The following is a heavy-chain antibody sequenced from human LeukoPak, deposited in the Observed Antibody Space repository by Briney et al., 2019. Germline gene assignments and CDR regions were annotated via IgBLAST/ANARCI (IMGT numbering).Heavy chain of an antibody. CDR1: GFTFDDYG. J-gene: IGHJ4*02. D-gene: IGHD4-17*01. Sequence: GGSLRLSCATSGFTFDDYGMSWVRQAPGKGLEWVSYISSSGSTIYYADSVKGRFTISRDNAKNSLYLQMNSLRAEDTAVYYCARDDTVTDYWGQGTLVTVSS. CDR2: ISSSGSTI. CDR3: ARDDTVTDY. V-gene: IGHV3-11*01.